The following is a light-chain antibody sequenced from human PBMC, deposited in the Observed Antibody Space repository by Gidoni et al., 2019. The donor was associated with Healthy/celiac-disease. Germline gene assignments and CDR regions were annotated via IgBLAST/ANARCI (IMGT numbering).Light chain of an antibody. CDR3: QQYNNCPPFT. V-gene: IGKV3-15*01. Sequence: DIVMTQSPATLSVSPGERATLSCRASQSVSSNLAWYQQKPGQAPRLLIYGASTRAPSIPARFSGSGSGTEFTLTISSLQSEDFAVYYCQQYNNCPPFTFGGGTKVEIK. CDR2: GAS. CDR1: QSVSSN. J-gene: IGKJ4*01.